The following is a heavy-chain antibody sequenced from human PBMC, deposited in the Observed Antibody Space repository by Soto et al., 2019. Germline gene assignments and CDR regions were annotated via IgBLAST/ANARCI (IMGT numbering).Heavy chain of an antibody. CDR1: GFTFSSYW. Sequence: PGGSLRLSCAASGFTFSSYWMHWVRPPPGKGLVWVSRVSGDGRSTNYADFVKGRFTISRDNAKNTVYLQMNSLRAEDTAVYYCARRDMNGGYCDYWGQGILVTVSS. D-gene: IGHD2-8*01. CDR3: ARRDMNGGYCDY. V-gene: IGHV3-74*01. CDR2: VSGDGRST. J-gene: IGHJ4*02.